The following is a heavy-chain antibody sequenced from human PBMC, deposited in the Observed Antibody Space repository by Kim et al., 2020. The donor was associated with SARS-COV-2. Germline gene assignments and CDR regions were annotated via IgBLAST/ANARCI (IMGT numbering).Heavy chain of an antibody. CDR1: GGSFSGYY. CDR2: INHSGST. Sequence: SETLSLTCAVYGGSFSGYYWSWIRQPPGKGLEWIGEINHSGSTNYNPSLKSRVTISVDTSKNQFSLKLSSVTAADTAVYYCARLGITMVRGRTWGQGTL. CDR3: ARLGITMVRGRT. J-gene: IGHJ5*02. D-gene: IGHD3-10*01. V-gene: IGHV4-34*01.